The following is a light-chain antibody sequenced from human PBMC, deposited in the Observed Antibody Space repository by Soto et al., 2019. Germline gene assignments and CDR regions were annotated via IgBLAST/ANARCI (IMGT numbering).Light chain of an antibody. V-gene: IGKV3-20*01. Sequence: EIVLTQSPGTLSLSPGERATLFCRASQSVRSSLAWYQQKPGQAPRLFIYDASTRATGIPARFSGSGSGTDSTLTISRLEPEDFAVYYCQQYGSSPWTVGQGTKGEIK. CDR1: QSVRSS. J-gene: IGKJ1*01. CDR2: DAS. CDR3: QQYGSSPWT.